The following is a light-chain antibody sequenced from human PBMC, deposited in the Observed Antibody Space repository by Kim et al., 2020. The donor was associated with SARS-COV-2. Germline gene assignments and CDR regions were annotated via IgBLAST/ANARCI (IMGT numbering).Light chain of an antibody. J-gene: IGKJ1*01. CDR2: AAS. Sequence: GDRVTITCRASQDIRNYLAWFQLKPGKAPKLLIYAASALQPGVPSRFSGSGSGTDFTLTVTSLQPEDVATYYCQKCDSAPWTFGQGTKVDI. CDR1: QDIRNY. CDR3: QKCDSAPWT. V-gene: IGKV1-27*01.